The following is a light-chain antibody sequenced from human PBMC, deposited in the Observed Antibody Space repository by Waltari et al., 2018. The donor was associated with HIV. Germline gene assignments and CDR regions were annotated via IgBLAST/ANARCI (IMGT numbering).Light chain of an antibody. Sequence: QSALTQPPSVSGSPGQSVTISCTGTNSDVGSYNRVSWYQLPPGTAPKLMIYEVNNRPSGLPDRFSGSKSGNTASLTISGRQAEDEADYYCSSYTSSSTLWMFGGGTKLTVL. CDR2: EVN. J-gene: IGLJ3*02. V-gene: IGLV2-18*02. CDR1: NSDVGSYNR. CDR3: SSYTSSSTLWM.